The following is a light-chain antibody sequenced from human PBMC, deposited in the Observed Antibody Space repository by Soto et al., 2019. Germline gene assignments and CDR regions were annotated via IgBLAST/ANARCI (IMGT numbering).Light chain of an antibody. CDR3: SSYTSSSTVV. Sequence: QSALTQPASVSGSPGQSITISCTGTSSDVGGSNYVSWYQQHPGKAPKLMIYEVSNRPSGVSNRFSGSKSGNTASLTISWLQAEDEADYYCSSYTSSSTVVFGGGTTVTVL. J-gene: IGLJ2*01. CDR2: EVS. CDR1: SSDVGGSNY. V-gene: IGLV2-14*01.